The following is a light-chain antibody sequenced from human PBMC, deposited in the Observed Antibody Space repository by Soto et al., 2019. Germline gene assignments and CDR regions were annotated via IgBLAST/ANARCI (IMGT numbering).Light chain of an antibody. V-gene: IGKV3-20*01. Sequence: ENVLTQSPGTLSLSPGERATLSCRASQSVASSSLAWYQQKPGQTPRLLLYGASSRATGISDRFSGSGSGTDFTLTISRLEPEDSAVYYCQQYGSPPWTFGQGTKVEIK. J-gene: IGKJ1*01. CDR2: GAS. CDR1: QSVASSS. CDR3: QQYGSPPWT.